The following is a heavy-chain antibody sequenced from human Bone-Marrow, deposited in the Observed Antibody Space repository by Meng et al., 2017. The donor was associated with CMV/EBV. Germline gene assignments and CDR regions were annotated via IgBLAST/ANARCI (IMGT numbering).Heavy chain of an antibody. V-gene: IGHV3-21*01. Sequence: GESLKISCAASGFTFSSYSMNWVRQAPGKGLEWVSSISSSSSYIYYADSVKGRFTISRDNAKNSLYLQMNSLRAEDTAVYYCARGDCSSTSCYTPRAFDIWGQGTMVTVSS. CDR1: GFTFSSYS. CDR2: ISSSSSYI. CDR3: ARGDCSSTSCYTPRAFDI. D-gene: IGHD2-2*02. J-gene: IGHJ3*02.